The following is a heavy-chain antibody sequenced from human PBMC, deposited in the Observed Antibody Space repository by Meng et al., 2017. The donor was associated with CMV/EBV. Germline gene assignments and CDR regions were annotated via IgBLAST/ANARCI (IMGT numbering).Heavy chain of an antibody. CDR2: ISGSGGST. V-gene: IGHV3-23*01. J-gene: IGHJ4*02. CDR1: GFTFSSYA. Sequence: GESLKISCAASGFTFSSYAMSWVRQAPGKGLEWVSAISGSGGSTYYADSVKGRFTISRDNSKNTLYLQMNSLRAEDTAVYYCARFDSSGSFLDYWARERWSPSPQ. CDR3: ARFDSSGSFLDY. D-gene: IGHD3-22*01.